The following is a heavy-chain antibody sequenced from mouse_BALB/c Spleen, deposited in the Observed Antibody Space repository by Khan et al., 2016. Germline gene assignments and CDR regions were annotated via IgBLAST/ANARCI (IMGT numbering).Heavy chain of an antibody. J-gene: IGHJ3*01. V-gene: IGHV4-1*02. CDR3: ARAGYYGYLVN. CDR1: GFDFSRYW. Sequence: EVKLLESGGGLVQPGGSLKVSCAASGFDFSRYWMSWVRQAPGKGLEWIGEINPDSGTINYTPSLKVKFIISRDNAKNTLYLQMSKGRSEDTALYYCARAGYYGYLVNWGQGTLVTVSA. CDR2: INPDSGTI. D-gene: IGHD1-1*01.